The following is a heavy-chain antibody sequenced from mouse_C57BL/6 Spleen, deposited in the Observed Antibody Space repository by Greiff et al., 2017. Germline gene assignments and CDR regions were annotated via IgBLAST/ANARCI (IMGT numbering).Heavy chain of an antibody. CDR1: GYTFTSYG. J-gene: IGHJ2*01. Sequence: VQLQQSGAELARPGASVKLSCKASGYTFTSYGISWVKQRTGQGLEWSGETYPRSGNTYYNEKFKGKATLTAAKSSSTAYMELRSLTSEDSAVYSCARSPYDYDDEWDYWGQGTTLTVSS. D-gene: IGHD2-4*01. CDR2: TYPRSGNT. V-gene: IGHV1-81*01. CDR3: ARSPYDYDDEWDY.